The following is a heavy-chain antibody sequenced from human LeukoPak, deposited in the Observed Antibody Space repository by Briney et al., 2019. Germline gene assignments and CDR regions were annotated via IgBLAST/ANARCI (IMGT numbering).Heavy chain of an antibody. Sequence: AETLSLSCAVSGGSISSCSYYWGWLPQPPGKGLEWIGSTYYSGSNYSNPSLKSRVTISVDESNYQFSLMLSSVTAADAALYYCASVAENSGYYSQHTGAFDIWGQGTMVTVSS. CDR2: TYYSGSN. CDR3: ASVAENSGYYSQHTGAFDI. D-gene: IGHD3-22*01. J-gene: IGHJ3*02. CDR1: GGSISSCSYY. V-gene: IGHV4-39*07.